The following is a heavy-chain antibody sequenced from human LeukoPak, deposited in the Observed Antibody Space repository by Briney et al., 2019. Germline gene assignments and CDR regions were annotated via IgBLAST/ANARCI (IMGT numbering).Heavy chain of an antibody. V-gene: IGHV3-21*04. Sequence: KAGGSLRLSCVASGFTFSSYSMNWVRQAPGKGLEWVSCISSTSRYIYYADSVKGRFTISRDNAKNSVYLHMNSLRAEDTALYYCARVGSSGYYYHVDYWGQGTLVTVSS. CDR2: ISSTSRYI. CDR1: GFTFSSYS. J-gene: IGHJ4*02. D-gene: IGHD3-22*01. CDR3: ARVGSSGYYYHVDY.